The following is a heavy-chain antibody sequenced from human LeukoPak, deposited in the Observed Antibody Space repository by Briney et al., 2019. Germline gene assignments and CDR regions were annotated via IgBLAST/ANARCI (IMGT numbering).Heavy chain of an antibody. Sequence: TGGSLRLSCAASGFTVSSNYMSWVRQAPGKGLEWVSVIYSGGNTYHADSMKGRFTISRDNSKNMLYLQVNSLRVEDTAVYYCVRDIYCSGGSCIHNWGQGTLVTVSS. D-gene: IGHD2-15*01. V-gene: IGHV3-66*01. CDR1: GFTVSSNY. CDR2: IYSGGNT. J-gene: IGHJ4*02. CDR3: VRDIYCSGGSCIHN.